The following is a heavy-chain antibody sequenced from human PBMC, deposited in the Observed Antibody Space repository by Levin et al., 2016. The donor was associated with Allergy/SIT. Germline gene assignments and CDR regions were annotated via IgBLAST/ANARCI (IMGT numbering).Heavy chain of an antibody. CDR2: INAGNGNT. J-gene: IGHJ4*02. V-gene: IGHV1-3*01. CDR1: GYTFTSYA. CDR3: ARDCGSISCYGVPGY. Sequence: ASVKVSCKASGYTFTSYAMHWVRQAPGQRLEWMGWINAGNGNTKYSQKFQGRVTITRDTSASTAYMELRSLRSDDTAMYYCARDCGSISCYGVPGYWGQGTLVTVSS. D-gene: IGHD2-2*01.